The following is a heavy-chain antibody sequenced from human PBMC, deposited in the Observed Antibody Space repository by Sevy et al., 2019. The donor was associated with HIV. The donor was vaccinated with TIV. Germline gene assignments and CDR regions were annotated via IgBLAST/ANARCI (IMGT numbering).Heavy chain of an antibody. CDR1: GGSFSGYY. CDR2: IDHSGST. D-gene: IGHD3-10*01. CDR3: AIVPPNYYGSGSYYKNRRGYGMDV. Sequence: WETLSLTCAVYGGSFSGYYWSWIRQPPGKALEWIGEIDHSGSTNYNPSLKSRVTTSVDTSKNQFSLKLSSVTAADTAVYYCAIVPPNYYGSGSYYKNRRGYGMDVWGQGTTVTVSS. J-gene: IGHJ6*02. V-gene: IGHV4-34*01.